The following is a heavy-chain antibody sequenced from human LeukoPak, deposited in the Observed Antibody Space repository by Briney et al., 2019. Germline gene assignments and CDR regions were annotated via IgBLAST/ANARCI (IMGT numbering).Heavy chain of an antibody. CDR1: EFTFSNYG. V-gene: IGHV3-33*01. J-gene: IGHJ4*02. Sequence: GSSLRLSCAAAEFTFSNYGMHWVRQAPGKRLEWVAVIWYDGSNTYYADSVKGRFTISRDNSKNTLYLQMNSLRTEDTAAYYCAGERGRSFNYWGQGTLVTVSS. CDR2: IWYDGSNT. CDR3: AGERGRSFNY.